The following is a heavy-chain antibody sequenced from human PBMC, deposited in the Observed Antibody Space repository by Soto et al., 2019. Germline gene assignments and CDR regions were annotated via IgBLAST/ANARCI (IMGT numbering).Heavy chain of an antibody. CDR3: AKDMRESQYYDSSGYYGPFDY. Sequence: GGSLRLSCAASGFTFDDYTMHWVRQAPGKGLEWVSLISWDGGSTYYADYVKGRFTISRDNSKNSLYLQMNSLRTEDTDLYYCAKDMRESQYYDSSGYYGPFDYWGQGTLVTVSS. J-gene: IGHJ4*02. CDR2: ISWDGGST. D-gene: IGHD3-22*01. CDR1: GFTFDDYT. V-gene: IGHV3-43*01.